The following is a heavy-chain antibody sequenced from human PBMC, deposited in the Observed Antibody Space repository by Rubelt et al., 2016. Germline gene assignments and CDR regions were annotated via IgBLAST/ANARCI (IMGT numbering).Heavy chain of an antibody. V-gene: IGHV3-23*04. CDR3: AKATVTTYAYYGMDV. J-gene: IGHJ6*02. CDR1: GFTFSSYA. Sequence: VQLVESGGGVVQPGRSLRLSCAASGFTFSSYAMHWVRQAPGKGLEWVSAIRGSGGSTYYADSVKGRFTISRDNSKNTLYLQMNSRRAEDTAVYYCAKATVTTYAYYGMDVWGQGTTVTVSS. D-gene: IGHD4-17*01. CDR2: IRGSGGST.